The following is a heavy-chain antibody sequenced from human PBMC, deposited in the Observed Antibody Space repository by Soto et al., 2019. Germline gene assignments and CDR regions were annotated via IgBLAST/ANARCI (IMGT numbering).Heavy chain of an antibody. J-gene: IGHJ4*02. Sequence: ASVEVSCKGSGYTFTSYCISWVLQAPGQGLEWMGWISAYNGNTNYAQKLQGRVTMTTDTSTSTAYMELRSLRSDDTAVYYCARGLEYYDSSGYPYWGQGTLVTVSS. CDR3: ARGLEYYDSSGYPY. CDR1: GYTFTSYC. CDR2: ISAYNGNT. V-gene: IGHV1-18*01. D-gene: IGHD3-22*01.